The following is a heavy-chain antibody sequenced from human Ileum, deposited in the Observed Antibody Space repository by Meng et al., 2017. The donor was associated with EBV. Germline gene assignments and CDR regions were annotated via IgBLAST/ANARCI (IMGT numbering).Heavy chain of an antibody. CDR3: ARAHPVVYFFDY. D-gene: IGHD4-23*01. V-gene: IGHV4-30-2*01. CDR1: GGSISSGGHS. Sequence: LPLQGSGSALVKPSQTLSLTCAVSGGSISSGGHSWSWIRQPPGKGLEWIGDIQHSGSTYYNPSLKSRVTISVDRSRNQFSLKLSSVTAADTAVYYCARAHPVVYFFDYWGQGTLVTVSS. J-gene: IGHJ4*02. CDR2: IQHSGST.